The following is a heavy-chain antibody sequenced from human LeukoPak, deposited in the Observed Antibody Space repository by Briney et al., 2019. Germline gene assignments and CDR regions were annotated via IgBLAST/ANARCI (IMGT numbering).Heavy chain of an antibody. D-gene: IGHD5-24*01. CDR3: ARDLQQDGYSDY. CDR1: GGSISSYY. Sequence: SETLSLTCTVSGGSISSYYWSWIRQPPGKGLEWIGYIYYSGSTNYNPSLKSRVTISVGTSKNQFSLKLSSVTAADTAVYYCARDLQQDGYSDYWGQGTLVTVSS. J-gene: IGHJ4*02. CDR2: IYYSGST. V-gene: IGHV4-59*01.